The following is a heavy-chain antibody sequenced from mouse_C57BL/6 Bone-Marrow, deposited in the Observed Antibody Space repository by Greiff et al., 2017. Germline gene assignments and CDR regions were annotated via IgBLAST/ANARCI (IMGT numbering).Heavy chain of an antibody. CDR1: GYTFTDYY. J-gene: IGHJ2*01. CDR3: ARAWPYYYFDY. CDR2: IFPGSGST. D-gene: IGHD6-5*01. Sequence: VKLMESGPELVKPGASVKISCKASGYTFTDYYINWVKQRPGQGLEWVGWIFPGSGSTYYNEKFKGKATLTVDKSSSTAYMLLSSLTSEDSAVYFCARAWPYYYFDYWGQGTTLTVSS. V-gene: IGHV1-75*01.